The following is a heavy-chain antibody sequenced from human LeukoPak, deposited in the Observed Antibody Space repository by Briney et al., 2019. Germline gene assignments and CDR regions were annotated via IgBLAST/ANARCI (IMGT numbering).Heavy chain of an antibody. CDR3: ARRGFDP. J-gene: IGHJ5*02. Sequence: SETLSLTCAVYGGSFSGYYWSWIRQPPGKGLEWIGEINHSGSTNYNPSLKSRVTISVDTSKNQFSLKLSSVTAADTAVYYCARRGFDPWGQGTLVTVPS. CDR1: GGSFSGYY. CDR2: INHSGST. V-gene: IGHV4-34*01.